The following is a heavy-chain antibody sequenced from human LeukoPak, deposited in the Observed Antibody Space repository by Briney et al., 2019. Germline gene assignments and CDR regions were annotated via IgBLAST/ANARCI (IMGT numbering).Heavy chain of an antibody. J-gene: IGHJ4*02. Sequence: GGTLRLSCAVSGNYWMHWVRQVPGKGLVWVSHINSDGSWTSYADSVKGRFTISKDNAKNTVYLQMNSLRAEDTAVYYCVSFYETYWGRGTLVTVSS. CDR1: GNYW. CDR3: VSFYETY. D-gene: IGHD2/OR15-2a*01. CDR2: INSDGSWT. V-gene: IGHV3-74*01.